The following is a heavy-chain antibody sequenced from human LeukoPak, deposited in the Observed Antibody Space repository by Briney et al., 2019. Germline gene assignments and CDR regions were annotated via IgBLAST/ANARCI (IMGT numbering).Heavy chain of an antibody. Sequence: GGSLRLSCAASGFTFSSYWMHWVRQAPGKGLVWVSRINSDGSSTSYADSVKGRFTISRDDAKNTLYLQMNSLRAEDTAVYYCARARIAVAGRFAVAYYFDYWGQGTLVTVSS. D-gene: IGHD6-19*01. CDR2: INSDGSST. J-gene: IGHJ4*02. CDR1: GFTFSSYW. V-gene: IGHV3-74*01. CDR3: ARARIAVAGRFAVAYYFDY.